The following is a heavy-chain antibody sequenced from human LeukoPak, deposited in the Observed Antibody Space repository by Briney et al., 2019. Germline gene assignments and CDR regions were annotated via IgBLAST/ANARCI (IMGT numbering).Heavy chain of an antibody. Sequence: GGSLRLSCAASGFTVTDNYMGGVRQAPGKGLEWVSSIYTGDNSQYADSVKGRFAISRDRWKNTLYLQMNSLKSDDTAVYYCATLYGGQRADGYWGQGTLVIVSS. CDR1: GFTVTDNY. V-gene: IGHV3-53*01. D-gene: IGHD4/OR15-4a*01. CDR2: IYTGDNS. J-gene: IGHJ4*02. CDR3: ATLYGGQRADGY.